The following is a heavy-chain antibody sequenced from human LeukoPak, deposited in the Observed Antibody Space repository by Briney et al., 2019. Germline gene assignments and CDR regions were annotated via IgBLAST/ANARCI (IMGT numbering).Heavy chain of an antibody. J-gene: IGHJ4*02. Sequence: GGSLRLSCAASGFTSSSYALNWVRQAPGKGLEWVATVSGSGDRMYHADSVKGRFTISRDNSKNTIYLQMNSLRAEDTALYYCAKAAAAPGFDFWGQGTLVTVSS. CDR3: AKAAAAPGFDF. CDR1: GFTSSSYA. CDR2: VSGSGDRM. V-gene: IGHV3-23*01. D-gene: IGHD6-13*01.